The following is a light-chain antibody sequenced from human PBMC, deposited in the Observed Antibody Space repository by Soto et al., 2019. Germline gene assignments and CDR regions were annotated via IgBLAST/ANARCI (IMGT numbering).Light chain of an antibody. CDR2: DVS. CDR3: QQYDSFSVT. Sequence: DVHMTPSPSTLSASVGDRVTMTCRASEFISDWLAWYQQKPGQAPKLLIYDVSALKRGVPPRFSGSGSGTEFTLTISSLQPEDFATYYRQQYDSFSVTFGQGTKVDIK. J-gene: IGKJ1*01. V-gene: IGKV1-5*01. CDR1: EFISDW.